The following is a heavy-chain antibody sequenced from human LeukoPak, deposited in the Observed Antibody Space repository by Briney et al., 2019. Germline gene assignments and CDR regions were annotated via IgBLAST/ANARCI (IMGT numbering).Heavy chain of an antibody. D-gene: IGHD5-24*01. J-gene: IGHJ4*02. V-gene: IGHV4-61*02. CDR3: ARRGRDGYNHAIDY. CDR1: GGSISSSSYY. Sequence: SETLSLTCTVSGGSISSSSYYWGWIRQPAGKGLEWIGRIYTSGSTNYNPSLKSRVTISVDTSKNQFSLKLSSVTAADTAVYYCARRGRDGYNHAIDYWGQGTLVTVSS. CDR2: IYTSGST.